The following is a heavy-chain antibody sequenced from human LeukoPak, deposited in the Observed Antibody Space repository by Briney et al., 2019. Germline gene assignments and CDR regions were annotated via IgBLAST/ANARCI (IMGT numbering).Heavy chain of an antibody. CDR3: ARDTPSTSCYGSCLERWFDP. D-gene: IGHD2-2*01. J-gene: IGHJ5*02. Sequence: GASVKVSCKASGYTFTSYGISWVRQAPGQGLEWMGWISAYNGNTNYAQKLQGRVTMTTDTSTSTAYMELRSLRSDDTAVYYCARDTPSTSCYGSCLERWFDPWGQGTLVTVSS. V-gene: IGHV1-18*01. CDR1: GYTFTSYG. CDR2: ISAYNGNT.